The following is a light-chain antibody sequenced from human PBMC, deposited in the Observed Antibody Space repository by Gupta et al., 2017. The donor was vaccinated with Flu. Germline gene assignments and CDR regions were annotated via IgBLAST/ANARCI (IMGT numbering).Light chain of an antibody. CDR3: QHYNCSSHT. V-gene: IGKV1-5*03. CDR1: QSISSW. CDR2: KAS. Sequence: DIQMTQSPFTLSASVGDRVTITCRASQSISSWLAWYQQKPGKAPKLLIYKASSLESGVPSRFSGSGSGTEFTLTISSLQPDDFATYYCQHYNCSSHTFGQGTKLEIK. J-gene: IGKJ2*01.